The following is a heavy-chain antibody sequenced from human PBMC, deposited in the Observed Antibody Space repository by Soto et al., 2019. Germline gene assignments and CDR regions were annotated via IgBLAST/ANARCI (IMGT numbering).Heavy chain of an antibody. Sequence: QVQLVESGGGVVQPGRSLRLSCAASGFTFSSYGMHWVRQAPGKGLEWVAVIWYDGSNKYYADSVKGRFTISRDNSKNTLYLQMNSLRAEDTAVYYCARDFGGSYSMLPYYYYGMDVWGQGTTVTVSS. CDR1: GFTFSSYG. V-gene: IGHV3-33*01. CDR2: IWYDGSNK. D-gene: IGHD1-26*01. J-gene: IGHJ6*02. CDR3: ARDFGGSYSMLPYYYYGMDV.